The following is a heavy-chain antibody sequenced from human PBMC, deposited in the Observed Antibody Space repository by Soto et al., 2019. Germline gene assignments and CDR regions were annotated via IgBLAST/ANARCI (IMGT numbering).Heavy chain of an antibody. CDR2: IKKEESKK. J-gene: IGHJ3*02. CDR3: ARDVSPGSGPYYLEAFDM. CDR1: GFTFSDYW. V-gene: IGHV3-7*05. D-gene: IGHD3-22*01. Sequence: EVQLVESGGGLVQPGESLRLSCAASGFTFSDYWMTWVRQAPGKGLEWVANIKKEESKKSYLYSVRGRFTISRDNARNSLYLQLDSLRAEDTALYYCARDVSPGSGPYYLEAFDMWGQGTMVTVSS.